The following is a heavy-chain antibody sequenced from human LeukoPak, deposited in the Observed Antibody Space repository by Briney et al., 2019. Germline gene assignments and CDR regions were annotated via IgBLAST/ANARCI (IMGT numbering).Heavy chain of an antibody. V-gene: IGHV3-7*01. CDR1: GFTFSHYW. Sequence: GGSLRLSCAASGFTFSHYWMRWVRQAPGKGLEWVATIQPDGSYNDYVDSVKGRFTISRDNAKNSLYLQMSSLRAEDTAVYYCARDRGYSGYDYFIDSPSDYWGQGTLVTVSS. D-gene: IGHD5-12*01. J-gene: IGHJ4*02. CDR3: ARDRGYSGYDYFIDSPSDY. CDR2: IQPDGSYN.